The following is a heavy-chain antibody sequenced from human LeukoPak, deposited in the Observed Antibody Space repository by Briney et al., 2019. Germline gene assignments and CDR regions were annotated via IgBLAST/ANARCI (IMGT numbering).Heavy chain of an antibody. D-gene: IGHD5-12*01. CDR2: ISADGIDK. CDR1: GFPFSNYG. CDR3: AKDKGLEGDY. J-gene: IGHJ4*02. V-gene: IGHV3-30*18. Sequence: PGRSLRLSCAASGFPFSNYGMHWVRQAPGKGLEWVAVISADGIDKYYADSVKGRFTISRDNSKNTLYLQMSSLRPEDTAVYYCAKDKGLEGDYWGQGNLLTVSS.